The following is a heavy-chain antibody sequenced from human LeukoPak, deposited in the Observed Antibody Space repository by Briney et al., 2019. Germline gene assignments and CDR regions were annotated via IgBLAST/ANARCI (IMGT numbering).Heavy chain of an antibody. Sequence: GGSLRLSCAASGFTFSNYEMNWVRQAPGKGLECVSYISSTGRTIYYADSVKGRFTISRDNAKNSLYLQMNSLRAEDTAVYHCASLWATLDYWGQGTLVTVSS. D-gene: IGHD2/OR15-2a*01. V-gene: IGHV3-48*03. J-gene: IGHJ4*02. CDR3: ASLWATLDY. CDR1: GFTFSNYE. CDR2: ISSTGRTI.